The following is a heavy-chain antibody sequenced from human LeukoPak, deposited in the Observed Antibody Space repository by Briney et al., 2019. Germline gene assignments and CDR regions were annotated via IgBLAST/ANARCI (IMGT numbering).Heavy chain of an antibody. CDR1: GFTFTTYW. Sequence: PGGSLRLSWAASGFTFTTYWMHWVRQAPGKGLVWVSHINSDGSITSYADSVKGRFTISRDNSKNTLYLQMNSLRAEDTAVYYCARDSRIAASYYYYGMDVWGQGTTVTVSS. CDR3: ARDSRIAASYYYYGMDV. D-gene: IGHD6-6*01. V-gene: IGHV3-74*01. J-gene: IGHJ6*02. CDR2: INSDGSIT.